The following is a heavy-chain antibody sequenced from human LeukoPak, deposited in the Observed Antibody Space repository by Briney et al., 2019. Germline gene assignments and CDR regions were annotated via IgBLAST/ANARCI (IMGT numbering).Heavy chain of an antibody. Sequence: GGSLRLSCAACGFTFNSYGMHWVRRAPGKGLEWVAFIRHDGTNKYYADFVKGRFTISRDNSKNTLFLQMSSLRVEDTAVYYCGRDVSDTVVVITHNFDFWGQGTLVTVSS. CDR2: IRHDGTNK. CDR1: GFTFNSYG. V-gene: IGHV3-30*02. J-gene: IGHJ4*02. CDR3: GRDVSDTVVVITHNFDF. D-gene: IGHD3-22*01.